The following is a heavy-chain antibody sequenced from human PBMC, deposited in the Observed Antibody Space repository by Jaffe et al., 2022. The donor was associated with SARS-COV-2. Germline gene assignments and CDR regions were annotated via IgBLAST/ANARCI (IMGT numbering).Heavy chain of an antibody. CDR1: GYIFTDYY. J-gene: IGHJ6*02. V-gene: IGHV1-2*02. D-gene: IGHD6-13*01. CDR3: ARDPPGMAALRPIFDV. Sequence: QVHLVQSGAEMKNPGASVMVSCKASGYIFTDYYMHWVRQAPGQGLEWMGWINPKNGDTKYAQQFLGRVAMTSDTSIVTVYMELTRLRSDDTAVYYCARDPPGMAALRPIFDVWGQGTTVTVSS. CDR2: INPKNGDT.